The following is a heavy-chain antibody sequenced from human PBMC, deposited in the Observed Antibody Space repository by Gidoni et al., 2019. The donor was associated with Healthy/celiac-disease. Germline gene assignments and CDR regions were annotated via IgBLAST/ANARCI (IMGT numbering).Heavy chain of an antibody. D-gene: IGHD1-26*01. CDR3: ASSLKGEWELPHLFDY. J-gene: IGHJ4*02. Sequence: QVQLQESGPGLVKPSETLSLTCTVSGGSISSYYWSWIRQPPGKGLEWIGYIYYSGSTNYTPSLKSRVTISVDTSKNQFSLKLSSVTAADTAVYYCASSLKGEWELPHLFDYWGQGTLVTVSS. V-gene: IGHV4-59*08. CDR1: GGSISSYY. CDR2: IYYSGST.